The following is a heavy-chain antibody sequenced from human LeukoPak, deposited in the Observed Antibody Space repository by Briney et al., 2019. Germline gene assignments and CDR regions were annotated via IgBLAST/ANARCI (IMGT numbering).Heavy chain of an antibody. D-gene: IGHD4-17*01. J-gene: IGHJ3*02. CDR1: GFTFSSYA. V-gene: IGHV3-30*04. CDR2: ISYDGSNK. Sequence: GGTLRLSCAASGFTFSSYAMHWVRQAPGKGLEWVAVISYDGSNKYYADSVKGRFTISRDNSKNTLYLQMNSLRAEDTAVYYCARGGYGDYPDHDAFDIWGQGTMVTVSS. CDR3: ARGGYGDYPDHDAFDI.